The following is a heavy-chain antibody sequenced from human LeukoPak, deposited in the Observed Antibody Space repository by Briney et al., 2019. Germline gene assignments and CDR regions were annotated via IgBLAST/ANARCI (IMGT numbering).Heavy chain of an antibody. D-gene: IGHD3-22*01. CDR3: ARAFKNYDVVSFGE. V-gene: IGHV1-2*02. Sequence: GASVKVSCKSSVYTFTGYYMHWVRQATGQGLGWMGWINPNSGGTNYAQKFQGRVTMTRDTSISTAYLEPSRLRSDDTAVYYCARAFKNYDVVSFGEWGQGTLVTVSS. CDR1: VYTFTGYY. J-gene: IGHJ4*02. CDR2: INPNSGGT.